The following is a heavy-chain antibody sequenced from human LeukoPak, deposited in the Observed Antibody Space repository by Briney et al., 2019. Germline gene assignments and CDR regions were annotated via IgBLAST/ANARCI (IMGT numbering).Heavy chain of an antibody. CDR2: ISYDGRNK. Sequence: PGRSLRLSCAASGFTFSSYGMHWVRQAPGKGLEWVAVISYDGRNKYYADSVKGRFTISRDDTKNTLYLLMNSLRVEDTAVYYCAKGGVATVDYFDHWGQGTLVTVSS. J-gene: IGHJ4*02. CDR1: GFTFSSYG. V-gene: IGHV3-30*18. D-gene: IGHD5-12*01. CDR3: AKGGVATVDYFDH.